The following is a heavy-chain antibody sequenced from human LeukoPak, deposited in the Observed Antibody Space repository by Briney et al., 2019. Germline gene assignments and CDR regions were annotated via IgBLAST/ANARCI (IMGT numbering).Heavy chain of an antibody. CDR1: GFTVSSNY. D-gene: IGHD6-13*01. J-gene: IGHJ4*02. CDR2: IYSGGST. Sequence: GGSLRLSCAASGFTVSSNYMSWVRQAPGKGLEWVSVIYSGGSTYYADSVKGRFTISRDNSKNTLYLQMNSLRAEDTAVYYCAKMFGSSWPYYFDYWGQGTLVTVSS. CDR3: AKMFGSSWPYYFDY. V-gene: IGHV3-53*05.